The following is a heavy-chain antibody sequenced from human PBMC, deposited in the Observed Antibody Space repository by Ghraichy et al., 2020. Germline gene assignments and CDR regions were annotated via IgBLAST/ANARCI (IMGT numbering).Heavy chain of an antibody. CDR1: GGSFSGYY. CDR2: INHSGST. V-gene: IGHV4-34*01. J-gene: IGHJ4*02. CDR3: ARGLAFLAPVYYFDY. D-gene: IGHD2-21*01. Sequence: SETLSLTCAVYGGSFSGYYWSWIRQPPGKGLEWIGEINHSGSTNYNPSLKSRVTISVDTSKNQFSLKLSSVTAADTAVYYCARGLAFLAPVYYFDYWGQGTLVTVSS.